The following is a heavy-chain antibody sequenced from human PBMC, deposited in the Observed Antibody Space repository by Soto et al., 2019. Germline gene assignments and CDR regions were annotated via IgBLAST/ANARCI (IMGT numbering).Heavy chain of an antibody. V-gene: IGHV1-3*01. J-gene: IGHJ4*02. CDR1: GYTFTSYA. D-gene: IGHD3-10*01. CDR3: ARDYYYGSGNYHKVDY. CDR2: INGYNGNT. Sequence: ASVKVSCKASGYTFTSYAMHWVRQAPGQRLEWMGWINGYNGNTKYSQKLQGRVTMTTDTSTTTAYLQLRGLRSDDTAVYYCARDYYYGSGNYHKVDYWGQGTLVTVSS.